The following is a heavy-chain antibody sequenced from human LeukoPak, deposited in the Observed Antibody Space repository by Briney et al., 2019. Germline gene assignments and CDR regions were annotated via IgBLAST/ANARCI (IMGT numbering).Heavy chain of an antibody. CDR2: IWYDGSNK. V-gene: IGHV3-33*01. D-gene: IGHD6-19*01. Sequence: PGRSLRLSCAASGFTFSSYGMHWVRQAPGKGLEWVAVIWYDGSNKYYADSVKGRFTISRDNSKNTLYLQMNSLRAEDTAVYYCATNSIAVAGSVDYWGQGTLVTLSS. CDR3: ATNSIAVAGSVDY. CDR1: GFTFSSYG. J-gene: IGHJ4*02.